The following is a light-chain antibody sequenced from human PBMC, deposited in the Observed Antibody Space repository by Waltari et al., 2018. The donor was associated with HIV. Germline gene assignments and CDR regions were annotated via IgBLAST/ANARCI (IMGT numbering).Light chain of an antibody. J-gene: IGKJ4*01. CDR1: QGVSIN. V-gene: IGKV3-15*01. CDR2: GAS. CDR3: QQYNDWPLT. Sequence: EEVMTQPPATLSVSPGERATLSCRASQGVSINLAWHQQKPGQAPRLLIYGASTRATGIPARFSGSGAGTEFTLTISSLQSEDFAVYYCQQYNDWPLTFGGGTKVEIK.